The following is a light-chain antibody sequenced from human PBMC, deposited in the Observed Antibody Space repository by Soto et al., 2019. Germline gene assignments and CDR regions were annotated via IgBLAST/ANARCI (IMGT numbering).Light chain of an antibody. CDR1: QGVSSGH. Sequence: EVVMTQSPGTLSLSPGERATLSCRAGQGVSSGHIAWYQQKPGQAPSLLIYAASRRATGIPERFSGSGSGTDFTLTISGLEPEDFAVYYCQQYDTSPRTFGQGTRLEIK. CDR2: AAS. J-gene: IGKJ5*01. V-gene: IGKV3-20*01. CDR3: QQYDTSPRT.